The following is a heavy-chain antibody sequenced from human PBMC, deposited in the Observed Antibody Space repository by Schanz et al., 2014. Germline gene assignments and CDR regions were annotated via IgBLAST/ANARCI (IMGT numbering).Heavy chain of an antibody. V-gene: IGHV4-59*11. D-gene: IGHD5-12*01. J-gene: IGHJ4*02. Sequence: QVQLKESGPGLVKPSETLSLTCTVSGVSISRHYWTWIRQPPGKGLELIGYMYYSTSPTYNPSLKSRVTISMDTSKREISLTLRSVTAADTAVYYCARDGRYSGADAGTIDFWGQGTLAIVSS. CDR2: MYYSTSP. CDR1: GVSISRHY. CDR3: ARDGRYSGADAGTIDF.